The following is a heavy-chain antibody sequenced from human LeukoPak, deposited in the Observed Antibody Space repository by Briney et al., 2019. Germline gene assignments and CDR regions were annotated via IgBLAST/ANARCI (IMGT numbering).Heavy chain of an antibody. CDR3: ASEYYYYGMDV. J-gene: IGHJ6*02. Sequence: GGSLRLSCAASGFTSSSYWMHWVRQAPGKGLVWVSRINSDGSSTSYADPVKGRFTISRDNAKNTLYLQMNSLRAEDTAVYYCASEYYYYGMDVWGQGTTVTVSS. V-gene: IGHV3-74*01. CDR1: GFTSSSYW. CDR2: INSDGSST.